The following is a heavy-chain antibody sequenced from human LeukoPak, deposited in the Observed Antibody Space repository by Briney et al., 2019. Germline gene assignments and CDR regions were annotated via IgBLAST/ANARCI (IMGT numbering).Heavy chain of an antibody. J-gene: IGHJ3*02. CDR3: ARVSGGGAFDI. Sequence: SETLSLTCAVSVGSISSYYWSWIRQPPGKGLEWIGYIYYSGSTNYNPSLKSRVTISVDTSKNQFSLKLSSMTAADTAVYYCARVSGGGAFDIWGQGTMVTVSS. D-gene: IGHD4-23*01. CDR2: IYYSGST. V-gene: IGHV4-59*01. CDR1: VGSISSYY.